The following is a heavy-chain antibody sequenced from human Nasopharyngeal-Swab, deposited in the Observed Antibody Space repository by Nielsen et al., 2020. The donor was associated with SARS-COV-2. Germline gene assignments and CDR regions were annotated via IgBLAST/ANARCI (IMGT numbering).Heavy chain of an antibody. CDR2: IGSIGDT. J-gene: IGHJ6*02. CDR1: GFIFSTYD. Sequence: GESLKISCAASGFIFSTYDMHWVRQSTGKGLEWVSTIGSIGDTYYPGSVKGRFTISRENAKNSLYLQMNSLRAGDTAVYYCARGGGYSSSWYQYYGMDVWGQGTTVTVSS. CDR3: ARGGGYSSSWYQYYGMDV. D-gene: IGHD6-13*01. V-gene: IGHV3-13*04.